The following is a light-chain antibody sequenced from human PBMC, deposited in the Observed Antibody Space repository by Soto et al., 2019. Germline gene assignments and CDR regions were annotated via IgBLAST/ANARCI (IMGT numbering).Light chain of an antibody. CDR1: SSDVGGYNY. J-gene: IGLJ1*01. Sequence: QSVLTQPPSASGSPGRSVTISCTGTSSDVGGYNYVSWYQQHPGKVPKLMIYEVTKRPSGVPDRFSGSKSGNTASLTVSGLQTEDEADYYCSSYAGTAYVFGTGTKVTVL. CDR2: EVT. V-gene: IGLV2-8*01. CDR3: SSYAGTAYV.